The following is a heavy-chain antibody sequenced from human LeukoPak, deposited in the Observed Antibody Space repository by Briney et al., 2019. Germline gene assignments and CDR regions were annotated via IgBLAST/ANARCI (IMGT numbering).Heavy chain of an antibody. CDR2: ISSSSSYI. Sequence: GGSLRLSCAASGFTFSSYSMNWVRQAPGKGLEWVSSISSSSSYIYYADSVKGRFTISRDNSKNTLYLQMNSLRAEDTAVYYCAKFSDYGPPDFDYWGQGTLVTVSS. CDR1: GFTFSSYS. D-gene: IGHD4-17*01. CDR3: AKFSDYGPPDFDY. J-gene: IGHJ4*02. V-gene: IGHV3-21*04.